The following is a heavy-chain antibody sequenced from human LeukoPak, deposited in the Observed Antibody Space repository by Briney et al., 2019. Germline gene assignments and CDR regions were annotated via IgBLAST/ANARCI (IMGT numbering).Heavy chain of an antibody. D-gene: IGHD3-22*01. J-gene: IGHJ6*03. Sequence: SETLSLTCTVSGGSISSSSYYWGWIRQPPGKGLEWIGSIYYSGSTYYNPSLKSRVTISVDTSKNQFSLKLSSVTAADTAVYYCAIRNHITMIVNHYYYMDVWGKGTTVTVSS. CDR3: AIRNHITMIVNHYYYMDV. V-gene: IGHV4-39*07. CDR1: GGSISSSSYY. CDR2: IYYSGST.